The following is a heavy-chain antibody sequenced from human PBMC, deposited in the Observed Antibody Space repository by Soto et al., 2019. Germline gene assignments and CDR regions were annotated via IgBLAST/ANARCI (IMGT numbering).Heavy chain of an antibody. Sequence: PSETLSLTCAVYGGSFSGYYWSWIRQPPGKGLEWIGEINHSGSTNYNPSLTSRVTISVDTSKNQFSLKLSSVTAADTAVYYGARHDSSCYDYVGYYCDYWCQGTMVTVSA. J-gene: IGHJ4*02. V-gene: IGHV4-34*01. CDR1: GGSFSGYY. CDR2: INHSGST. D-gene: IGHD3-22*01. CDR3: ARHDSSCYDYVGYYCDY.